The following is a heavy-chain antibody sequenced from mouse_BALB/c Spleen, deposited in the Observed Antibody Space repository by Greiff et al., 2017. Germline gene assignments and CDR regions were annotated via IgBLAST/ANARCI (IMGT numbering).Heavy chain of an antibody. Sequence: EVKLVESGGGLVQPGGSRKLSCAASGFTFSSFGMHWVRQAPEKGLEWVAYISSGSSTIYYADTVKGRFTISRDNPKNTLFLQMTSLRSEDTAMYYCARSGDYDWGVAYWGQGTLVTVAA. V-gene: IGHV5-17*02. CDR1: GFTFSSFG. J-gene: IGHJ3*01. CDR3: ARSGDYDWGVAY. D-gene: IGHD2-4*01. CDR2: ISSGSSTI.